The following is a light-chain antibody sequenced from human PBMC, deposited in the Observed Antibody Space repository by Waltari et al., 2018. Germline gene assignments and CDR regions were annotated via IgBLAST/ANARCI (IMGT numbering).Light chain of an antibody. CDR1: SSDVGGYNY. V-gene: IGLV2-14*03. J-gene: IGLJ3*02. Sequence: QSALTQPASVSGSPGQSITISCTGTSSDVGGYNYVSWYQQHPGKAPKLMIFDVSNRPSGFSNRFSGSKSVNTASLTISGLQTEDEADYYCSSSTSSSTLGVFGGWTKLTVL. CDR3: SSSTSSSTLGV. CDR2: DVS.